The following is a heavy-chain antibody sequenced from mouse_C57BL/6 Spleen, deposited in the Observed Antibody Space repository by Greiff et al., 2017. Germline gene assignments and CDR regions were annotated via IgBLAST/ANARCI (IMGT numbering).Heavy chain of an antibody. V-gene: IGHV1-18*01. CDR2: INPNNGGT. D-gene: IGHD4-1*01. CDR1: GYTFTDYN. Sequence: VQLTESGPELVKPGASVKIPCKASGYTFTDYNMDWVKQSHGKSLEWIGDINPNNGGTIYNQKFKGKATLTVDKSSSTAYMELRSLTSEDTAVXYCARPLGPYWYFDVWGTGTTVTVSS. CDR3: ARPLGPYWYFDV. J-gene: IGHJ1*03.